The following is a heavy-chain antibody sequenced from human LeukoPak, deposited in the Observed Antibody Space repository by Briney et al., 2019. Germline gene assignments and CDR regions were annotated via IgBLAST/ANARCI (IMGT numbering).Heavy chain of an antibody. CDR1: GFTFSSYT. Sequence: TGGSLRLSCAASGFTFSSYTMSWVRQAPGKGLEWVSTITTSDGNTYYADSVKGRFTVSRDNSKNTLYLQMNSLRAEDTAVYYCARDSPLGVADGIDAFDIWGQGTMVTVSS. CDR2: ITTSDGNT. CDR3: ARDSPLGVADGIDAFDI. V-gene: IGHV3-23*01. D-gene: IGHD6-19*01. J-gene: IGHJ3*02.